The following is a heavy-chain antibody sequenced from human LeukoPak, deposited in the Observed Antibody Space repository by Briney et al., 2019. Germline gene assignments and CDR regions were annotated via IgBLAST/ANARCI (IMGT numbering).Heavy chain of an antibody. J-gene: IGHJ4*02. Sequence: GGPLRLSCAASGFTVSSSYMTWVRQAPGKGLECVSVIYSGGSTYYADSVKGRFTISRDNSKNTLYLQMNSLTAEDTAVYFCARVQNNGYHYYFAYWGQGTLVTVSS. CDR3: ARVQNNGYHYYFAY. V-gene: IGHV3-53*01. CDR2: IYSGGST. CDR1: GFTVSSSY. D-gene: IGHD2-8*01.